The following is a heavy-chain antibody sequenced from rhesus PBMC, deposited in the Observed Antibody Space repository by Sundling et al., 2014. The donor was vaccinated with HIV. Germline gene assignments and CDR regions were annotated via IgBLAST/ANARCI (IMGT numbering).Heavy chain of an antibody. CDR3: ARVPLTEEFQFDF. V-gene: IGHV4S2*01. D-gene: IGHD2-15*01. Sequence: QVHLQESGPGLVKPSETLSLTCAVSGASVSHHFWSWIRQVPGKGLEWIGRIYGGGENTDYNPSLRSRVTISLDPSRNQLSLKLKSLTAADTAVYYCARVPLTEEFQFDFWGQGVLVTVSS. CDR2: IYGGGENT. CDR1: GASVSHHF. J-gene: IGHJ4*01.